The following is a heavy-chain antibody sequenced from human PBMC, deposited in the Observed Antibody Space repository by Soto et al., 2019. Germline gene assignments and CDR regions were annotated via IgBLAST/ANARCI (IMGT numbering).Heavy chain of an antibody. CDR2: IYYSGST. CDR3: AGDQVLYDAFDI. Sequence: QVQLQESGPGLVKPSETLSLMCTVFGGSISSYYWSWIRQPPGKGLEWIGYIYYSGSTNYNPSLKSRAIISVDTSNNQFSLKLSSLTAADTAVYYCAGDQVLYDAFDIWGKGTMVSVSS. J-gene: IGHJ3*02. V-gene: IGHV4-59*01. D-gene: IGHD3-16*01. CDR1: GGSISSYY.